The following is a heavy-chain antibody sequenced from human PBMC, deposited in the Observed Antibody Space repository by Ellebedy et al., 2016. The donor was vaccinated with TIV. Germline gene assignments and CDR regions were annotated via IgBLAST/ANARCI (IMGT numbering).Heavy chain of an antibody. CDR3: ARNPLAATGSVYGMDL. CDR1: GGSISSYY. CDR2: IYTSGST. Sequence: SETLSLXCTVSGGSISSYYWSWIRQPAGKGLEWIGRIYTSGSTNYNPSLKSRVTMSVDTSKNQFSLKLSSVTAADTAVYYCARNPLAATGSVYGMDLWGQGTTVTVSS. D-gene: IGHD6-13*01. V-gene: IGHV4-4*07. J-gene: IGHJ6*02.